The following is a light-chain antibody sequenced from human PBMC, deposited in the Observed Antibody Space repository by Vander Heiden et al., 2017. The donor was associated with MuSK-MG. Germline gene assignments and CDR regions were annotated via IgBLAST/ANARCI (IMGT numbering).Light chain of an antibody. V-gene: IGKV1-13*02. CDR2: DAS. CDR1: QGISSA. Sequence: AIQLTQSPSSLSASVGDRVTITCRASQGISSALAWYQQKPGKAPKLLIYDASSLERGVPSRFSGSGYGTDFTLTISSRQPEDFATYYCQQGNSYPPLTFGGGTKVEIK. CDR3: QQGNSYPPLT. J-gene: IGKJ4*01.